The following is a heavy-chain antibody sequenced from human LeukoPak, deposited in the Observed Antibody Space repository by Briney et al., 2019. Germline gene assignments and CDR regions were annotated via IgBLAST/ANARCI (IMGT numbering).Heavy chain of an antibody. CDR2: IYGDGSFT. J-gene: IGHJ4*02. CDR1: GFTFSNFW. V-gene: IGHV3-74*01. CDR3: ARSLWPEDY. D-gene: IGHD5-18*01. Sequence: PGGSLRLSCAASGFTFSNFWMHWVRQAPGKGLVWVALIYGDGSFTRYADSVKGRFTISRDNAKNTVYLQMNSLRVEDTAVYYCARSLWPEDYWGQGTLVTVSS.